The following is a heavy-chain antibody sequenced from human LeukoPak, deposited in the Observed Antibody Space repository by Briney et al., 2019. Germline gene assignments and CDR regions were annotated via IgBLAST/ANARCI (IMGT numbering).Heavy chain of an antibody. CDR3: ASPKPRRYFDRQMGTRFDY. CDR1: GYTFTSYY. CDR2: INPSGGGT. D-gene: IGHD3-9*01. Sequence: ASVKVSCKASGYTFTSYYMHWVRQAPGQGLEWMGIINPSGGGTSYAQKFQGRVTITADESTSTAYMELSSLRSEDTAVYYCASPKPRRYFDRQMGTRFDYWGQGTLVTVSS. V-gene: IGHV1-46*01. J-gene: IGHJ4*02.